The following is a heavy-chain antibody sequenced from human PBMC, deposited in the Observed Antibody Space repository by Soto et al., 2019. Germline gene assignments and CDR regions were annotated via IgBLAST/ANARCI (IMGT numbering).Heavy chain of an antibody. D-gene: IGHD3-16*01. V-gene: IGHV4-59*01. CDR3: ARMRGNSYSYAYGMDV. Sequence: QVQLQESGPGLVKPSETLSLTCTVSGGSISTYYWSWIRQPPGKGLEWIGYIYGSVSTNYNPSLKSRVTISVDTSKNQFSLTLNSVTSADTAVYFCARMRGNSYSYAYGMDVWGQGTTVTVSS. CDR1: GGSISTYY. J-gene: IGHJ6*02. CDR2: IYGSVST.